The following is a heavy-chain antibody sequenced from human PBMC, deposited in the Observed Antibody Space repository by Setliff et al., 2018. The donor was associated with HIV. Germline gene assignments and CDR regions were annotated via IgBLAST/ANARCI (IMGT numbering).Heavy chain of an antibody. CDR1: GGSISSGSYY. V-gene: IGHV4-61*02. J-gene: IGHJ6*03. CDR3: ARETYYYDNPQYYYYYMDV. D-gene: IGHD3-22*01. Sequence: PSETLSLTCTVSGGSISSGSYYWSWIRQPAGKGLEWIGRIYTSGSTNYNPSLKSRVTIPVDTSKNQFSLKLRSGTAADTAVYYCARETYYYDNPQYYYYYMDVWGKGTTVTVSS. CDR2: IYTSGST.